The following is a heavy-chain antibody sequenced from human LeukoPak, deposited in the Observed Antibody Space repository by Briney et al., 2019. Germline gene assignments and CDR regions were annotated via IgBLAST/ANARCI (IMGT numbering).Heavy chain of an antibody. J-gene: IGHJ4*02. CDR1: GYTFTGYY. CDR3: ARALMSSIAARSVDY. V-gene: IGHV1-2*02. Sequence: GASVKVSCKASGYTFTGYYMHWVRQAPGQGLEWMGWINPNSGGTNYAQKFQGRVTMTRDTSISTAYMELSRLRSDDTAVYYWARALMSSIAARSVDYWGQGTLVTVSS. D-gene: IGHD6-6*01. CDR2: INPNSGGT.